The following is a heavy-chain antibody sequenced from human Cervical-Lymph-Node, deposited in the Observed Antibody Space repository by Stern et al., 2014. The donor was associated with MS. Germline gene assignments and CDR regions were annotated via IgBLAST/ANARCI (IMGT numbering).Heavy chain of an antibody. CDR2: IYSSGTT. J-gene: IGHJ4*02. Sequence: QVQLQESGPGLVQPSETLSLTCIVSGGSISRYYWSSIRQPPGKGLEWIGYIYSSGTTNYNPSLKVRVTISVDTSKNQFSLKLNSVTAADTAIYYCAREGYDGIDNWGQGTLVTVSS. CDR1: GGSISRYY. V-gene: IGHV4-59*01. D-gene: IGHD3-3*01. CDR3: AREGYDGIDN.